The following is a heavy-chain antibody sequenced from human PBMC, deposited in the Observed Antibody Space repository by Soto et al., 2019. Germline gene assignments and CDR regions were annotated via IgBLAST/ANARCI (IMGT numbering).Heavy chain of an antibody. CDR2: INHSGGT. CDR1: GGSFRGHY. D-gene: IGHD1-26*01. CDR3: ARGSLSFSGSYYFYYYYGMDV. J-gene: IGHJ6*02. V-gene: IGHV4-34*01. Sequence: SETLSLTCAVYGGSFRGHYWSWIRQPPGKGLEWIGEINHSGGTSYNPSLKGRVTISVDTSKNQFSLKLSSVTAADTAVYYCARGSLSFSGSYYFYYYYGMDVWGQGTTVTVSS.